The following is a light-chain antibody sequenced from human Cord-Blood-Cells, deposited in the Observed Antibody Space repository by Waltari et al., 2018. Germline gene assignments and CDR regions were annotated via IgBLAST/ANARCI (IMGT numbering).Light chain of an antibody. V-gene: IGKV3-11*01. CDR1: QSVRSY. CDR3: QQRSNWPPGIT. J-gene: IGKJ3*01. Sequence: EIVLTQSPATLSLSPGERATLPGRASQSVRSYLAWYQQKPGQAPRLLIYDASNRATGIPARFSGSGSGTDFTLTISSLEPEDFAVYYCQQRSNWPPGITFGPGTKVDIK. CDR2: DAS.